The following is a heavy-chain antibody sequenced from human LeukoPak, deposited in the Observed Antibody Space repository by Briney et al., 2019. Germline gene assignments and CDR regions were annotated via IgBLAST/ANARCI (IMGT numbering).Heavy chain of an antibody. CDR3: AKLGHSDGWYLGAFDI. V-gene: IGHV4-59*08. CDR1: GGSITGHH. CDR2: TSYSRTT. Sequence: SETLSLTCAVSGGSITGHHWNWIRQTPGMRLEWIGYTSYSRTTIYNSYFKGRATMSIDTSKNHLYLNLTSVTATDTAVYYCAKLGHSDGWYLGAFDIWGQGTTVIVSS. D-gene: IGHD6-19*01. J-gene: IGHJ3*02.